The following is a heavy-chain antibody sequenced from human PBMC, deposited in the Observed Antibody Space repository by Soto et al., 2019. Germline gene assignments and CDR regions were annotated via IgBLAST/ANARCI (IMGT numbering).Heavy chain of an antibody. CDR3: AKDVGSYYYDTSAYLYDY. V-gene: IGHV3-9*01. D-gene: IGHD3-22*01. CDR1: GFIFEDFA. CDR2: ISWNSATL. Sequence: EVQLVESGGGLVQPGGSVRLSCVGSGFIFEDFAMNWVRQVPGKGLEWVSGISWNSATLAYADSVKGRFIVSRDNAKNILYLQMNSLRPEDADFYYCAKDVGSYYYDTSAYLYDYCGQGTLGTVSS. J-gene: IGHJ4*02.